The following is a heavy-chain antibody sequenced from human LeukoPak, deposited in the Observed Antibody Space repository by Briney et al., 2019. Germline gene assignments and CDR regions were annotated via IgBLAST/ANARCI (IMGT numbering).Heavy chain of an antibody. CDR1: GGSISSSSYY. CDR3: ARLKRWTVTRGDY. Sequence: SETLSLTCTVSGGSISSSSYYWGWIRQPPGKGLEWIGSIYYSGSTYYNPSLKSRVTISVDTSKNQFSLKLSSVTAADTAVYYCARLKRWTVTRGDYWGQGTLVTVSS. V-gene: IGHV4-39*01. D-gene: IGHD4-17*01. CDR2: IYYSGST. J-gene: IGHJ4*02.